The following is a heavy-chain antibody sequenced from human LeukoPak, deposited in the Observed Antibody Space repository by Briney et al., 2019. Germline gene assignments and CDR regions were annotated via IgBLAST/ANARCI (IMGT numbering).Heavy chain of an antibody. CDR1: GDSISSGGHY. CDR3: ARGIYCSSSSCYYYFDY. CDR2: IFHTGST. V-gene: IGHV4-31*11. D-gene: IGHD2-2*01. Sequence: PSETLSLTCAVSGDSISSGGHYWNWIRQRPGNGLEWIGYIFHTGSTYFNPSLKSRLTISVDTSKNQFSLKLSSVTAADTAVYYCARGIYCSSSSCYYYFDYWGQGTLVTVSS. J-gene: IGHJ4*02.